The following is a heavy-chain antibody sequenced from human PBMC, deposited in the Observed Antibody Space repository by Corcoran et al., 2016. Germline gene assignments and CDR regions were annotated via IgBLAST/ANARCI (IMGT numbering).Heavy chain of an antibody. J-gene: IGHJ6*02. CDR1: GGTFSSYT. CDR3: ARGYAYYYYGMDV. CDR2: IIPIFGTT. D-gene: IGHD2-8*01. Sequence: QVQLVQSGAEVKKPGSSVKVSCKASGGTFSSYTISWVRQAPGQGLEWMGGIIPIFGTTSYAQKFQGRVTITVDKSTSTAYMELSSLRSEDTAVYYCARGYAYYYYGMDVWGQGTTVTVSS. V-gene: IGHV1-69*06.